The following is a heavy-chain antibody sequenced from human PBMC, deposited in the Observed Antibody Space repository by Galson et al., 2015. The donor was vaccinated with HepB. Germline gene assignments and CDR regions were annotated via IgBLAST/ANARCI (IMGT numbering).Heavy chain of an antibody. CDR3: ASQEVGMVPVDY. J-gene: IGHJ4*02. CDR2: ISSSSSYI. Sequence: SLRLSCAASGFTFSSYSMNWVRQAPGKGLEWVSSISSSSSYIYYADSVKGRFTISRDNAKNSLYLQMNSLRAEDTAVYYCASQEVGMVPVDYWGQGTLVTVSS. CDR1: GFTFSSYS. D-gene: IGHD3-10*01. V-gene: IGHV3-21*01.